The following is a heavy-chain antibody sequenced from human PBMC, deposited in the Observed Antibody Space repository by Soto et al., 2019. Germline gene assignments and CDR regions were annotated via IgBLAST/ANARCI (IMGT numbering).Heavy chain of an antibody. Sequence: GASVKVSCKASGYTFTSYAMHGVRQAPGQKLERMGWINAGNGNTKYSQKFQGRVTITRDTSASTAYMELSSLRSEDTAVYYCARDLQLRYFDWLPKHNNWFDPWGQGTLVTVSS. CDR3: ARDLQLRYFDWLPKHNNWFDP. CDR2: INAGNGNT. V-gene: IGHV1-3*01. J-gene: IGHJ5*02. CDR1: GYTFTSYA. D-gene: IGHD3-9*01.